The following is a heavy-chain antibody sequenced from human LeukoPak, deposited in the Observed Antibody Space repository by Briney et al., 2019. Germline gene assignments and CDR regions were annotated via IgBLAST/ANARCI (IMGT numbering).Heavy chain of an antibody. CDR2: INHSGST. Sequence: SETLSLTYAVYGGSFSGYCWSWIRQPPGKGLEWIGEINHSGSTNYNPSLKSRVTISVDTSKNQFSLKLSSVTAADTAVYYCASCASQGWFDPWGQGTLVTVSS. CDR1: GGSFSGYC. V-gene: IGHV4-34*01. D-gene: IGHD2-21*01. CDR3: ASCASQGWFDP. J-gene: IGHJ5*02.